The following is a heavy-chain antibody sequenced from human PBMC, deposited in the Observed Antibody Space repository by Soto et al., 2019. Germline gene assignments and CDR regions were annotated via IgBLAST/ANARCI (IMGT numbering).Heavy chain of an antibody. CDR1: GGAISSSSYY. V-gene: IGHV4-39*01. CDR3: ERLKYNWNYLD. D-gene: IGHD1-7*01. Sequence: SETLSLTCTVSGGAISSSSYYWGWIRQPPGKGLGWIGTIYYNGNTYYNPSLTSRVTISVDTSKNQFSLKLTSVTAADTAVYYCERLKYNWNYLDWGQGTLVTVSS. J-gene: IGHJ4*02. CDR2: IYYNGNT.